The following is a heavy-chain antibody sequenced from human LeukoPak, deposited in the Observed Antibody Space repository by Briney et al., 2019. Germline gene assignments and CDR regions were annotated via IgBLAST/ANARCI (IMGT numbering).Heavy chain of an antibody. CDR3: ARLGVPQFGY. CDR2: ISGSGGRT. V-gene: IGHV3-23*01. J-gene: IGHJ4*02. Sequence: GGPLRLSCAASGFTFSSYAMSWVRQAPGKGLEWVSAISGSGGRTYYADSVKGRFTISRDNSKNTLYLQMNSLRAEDTAVYYCARLGVPQFGYWGQGTLVTVSS. D-gene: IGHD3-10*01. CDR1: GFTFSSYA.